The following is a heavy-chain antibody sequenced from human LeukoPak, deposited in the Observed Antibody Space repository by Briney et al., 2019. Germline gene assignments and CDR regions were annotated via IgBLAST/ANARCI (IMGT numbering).Heavy chain of an antibody. J-gene: IGHJ3*02. CDR3: ASFTTAVAATLGAFDI. V-gene: IGHV4-38-2*01. CDR2: IYHSGST. D-gene: IGHD6-19*01. CDR1: GYSISSGYY. Sequence: PSETLSLTCAVSGYSISSGYYWGWIRQPPGKGLEWIGSIYHSGSTYYNPSLKSRVTISVDTSKNPFSLKLSSLTAADTAVYYCASFTTAVAATLGAFDIWGQGTMVTVSS.